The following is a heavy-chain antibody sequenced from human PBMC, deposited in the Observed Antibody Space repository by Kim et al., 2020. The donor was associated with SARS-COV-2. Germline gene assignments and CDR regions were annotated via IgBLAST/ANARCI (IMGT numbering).Heavy chain of an antibody. J-gene: IGHJ4*02. Sequence: SVKVSCKASGGTFSSYAISWVRQAPGQGLEWMGGIIPIFGTANYAQKFQGRVTITADESTSTAYMELSSLRSEDTAVYYCARGHSSGYYKADYWGQGTLVTVSS. V-gene: IGHV1-69*13. CDR2: IIPIFGTA. D-gene: IGHD3-22*01. CDR1: GGTFSSYA. CDR3: ARGHSSGYYKADY.